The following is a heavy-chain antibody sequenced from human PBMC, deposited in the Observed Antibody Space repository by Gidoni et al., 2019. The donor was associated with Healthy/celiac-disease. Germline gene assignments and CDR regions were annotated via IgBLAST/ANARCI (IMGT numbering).Heavy chain of an antibody. CDR1: GYSFTGNW. CDR2: IYPGDSDT. V-gene: IGHV5-51*01. D-gene: IGHD3-22*01. J-gene: IGHJ4*02. Sequence: EVRLVRPGQGWKKPGESRKIPGRVSGYSFTGNWIGWVRQMPGKGLEWRGIIYPGDSDTRYSPSFQGQVTISADKSISTAYLQWSSLKASDTAMYYCARQGGYYDSSGYDIDYWGQGTLVTVSS. CDR3: ARQGGYYDSSGYDIDY.